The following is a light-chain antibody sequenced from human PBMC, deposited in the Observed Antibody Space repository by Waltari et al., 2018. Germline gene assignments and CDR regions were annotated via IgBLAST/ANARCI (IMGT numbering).Light chain of an antibody. CDR3: ISYTTSNTWV. CDR2: HVS. Sequence: QSALTQPASVSGSPGQSITISCTGSSSDVGGYNYVSWYQQHPGKAPKLMTYHVSERPSAVSNRFSGSKSGNTASLTISGLQAEDEADYYCISYTTSNTWVFGGGTKLTVL. CDR1: SSDVGGYNY. J-gene: IGLJ3*02. V-gene: IGLV2-14*01.